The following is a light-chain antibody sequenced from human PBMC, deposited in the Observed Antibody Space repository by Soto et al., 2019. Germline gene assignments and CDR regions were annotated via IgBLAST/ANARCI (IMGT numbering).Light chain of an antibody. CDR3: QRYGISPQT. Sequence: PGERATLSCGASQRVSSGYIAWDQQKRGLAPRLLIFDASRRATGIPDRLSGSGSGTDFTLTISRLEPEDFAFYYLQRYGISPQTFGQGTKVEIK. CDR2: DAS. J-gene: IGKJ1*01. V-gene: IGKV3D-20*01. CDR1: QRVSSGY.